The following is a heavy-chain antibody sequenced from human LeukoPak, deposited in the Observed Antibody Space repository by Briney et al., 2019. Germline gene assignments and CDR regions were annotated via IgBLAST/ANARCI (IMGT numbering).Heavy chain of an antibody. CDR1: GGTFSSYA. CDR2: IIPIFGTA. CDR3: ARDEGIRDMVRGVGYYYYMDV. Sequence: GASVKVSCKASGGTFSSYAISWVRQAPGQGLEWMGGIIPIFGTANYAQKFQGRVTITADESTSTAYMELSSLRSEDTAVCYCARDEGIRDMVRGVGYYYYMDVWGKGTTVTISS. J-gene: IGHJ6*03. D-gene: IGHD3-10*01. V-gene: IGHV1-69*13.